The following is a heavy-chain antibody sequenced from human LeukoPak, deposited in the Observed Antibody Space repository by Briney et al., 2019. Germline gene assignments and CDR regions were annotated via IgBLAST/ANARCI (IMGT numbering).Heavy chain of an antibody. CDR2: IYYSGST. CDR3: ARRPSGELLTYNWFDP. CDR1: GGSISSSSYY. J-gene: IGHJ5*02. D-gene: IGHD1-26*01. Sequence: PSETLSLTCTVSGGSISSSSYYWGWIRQPPGKGLEWIGSIYYSGSTYYNPSLKSRVTISVDTSKNQFSLKLSSVTAADTAVYYCARRPSGELLTYNWFDPWGQGTLVTVSS. V-gene: IGHV4-39*01.